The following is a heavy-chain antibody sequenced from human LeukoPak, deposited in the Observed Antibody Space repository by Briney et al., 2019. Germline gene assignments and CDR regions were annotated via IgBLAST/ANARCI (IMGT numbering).Heavy chain of an antibody. V-gene: IGHV1-2*02. Sequence: ASVKVSCKASGYTFTGYYMHWVRQAPGQGLEWMGWINPNSGGTNYAQKFQGRVTMTRDTSISTAYMELSRLRSDDTAVYYCARAADYYYYMDVWGKGTTVTVSS. CDR3: ARAADYYYYMDV. CDR2: INPNSGGT. CDR1: GYTFTGYY. J-gene: IGHJ6*03.